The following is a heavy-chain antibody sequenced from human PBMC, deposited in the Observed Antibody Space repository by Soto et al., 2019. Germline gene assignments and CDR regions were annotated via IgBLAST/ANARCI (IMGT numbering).Heavy chain of an antibody. Sequence: ASVKVSCKASGGTFSSYAISWVRQAPGQGLEWMGGIIPIFGTANYAQKFQGRVTITADESTSTAYMELSSLRSEDTAVYYCARVRMVRGVQGDAFDIWGQGTRVTVS. CDR1: GGTFSSYA. CDR2: IIPIFGTA. V-gene: IGHV1-69*13. D-gene: IGHD3-10*01. CDR3: ARVRMVRGVQGDAFDI. J-gene: IGHJ3*02.